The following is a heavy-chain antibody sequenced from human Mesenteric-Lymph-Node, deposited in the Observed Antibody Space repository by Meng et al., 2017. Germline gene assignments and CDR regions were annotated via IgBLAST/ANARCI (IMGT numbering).Heavy chain of an antibody. D-gene: IGHD2-15*01. CDR2: ISPLFGVA. CDR1: GGTLNAHH. CDR3: ARDCSGGSCYSESAFDI. Sequence: SVKVSCKASGGTLNAHHITWLRQTPGQGLEWMGGISPLFGVANYASDFQGRVTISADMSTGTAFMDLSSLRSEDTAVYYCARDCSGGSCYSESAFDIWGQGTMVTVSS. J-gene: IGHJ3*02. V-gene: IGHV1-69*10.